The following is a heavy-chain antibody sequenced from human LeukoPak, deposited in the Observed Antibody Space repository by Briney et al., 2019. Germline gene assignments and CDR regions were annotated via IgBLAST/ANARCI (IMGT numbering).Heavy chain of an antibody. V-gene: IGHV4-34*01. D-gene: IGHD2-2*01. Sequence: TETLSLTCAVYGGSFSGYYWSWIRQPPGKGLEWIGEINHSGSTNYNPSLKSRVTISVDTSKNQFSLKLSSVTAADTAVYYCARAYSGIVVVPAARTRWDYWGQGTLVIVSS. CDR2: INHSGST. J-gene: IGHJ4*02. CDR3: ARAYSGIVVVPAARTRWDY. CDR1: GGSFSGYY.